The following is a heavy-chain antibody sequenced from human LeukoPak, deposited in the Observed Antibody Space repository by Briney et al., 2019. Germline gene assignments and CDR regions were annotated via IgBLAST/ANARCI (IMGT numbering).Heavy chain of an antibody. Sequence: SETLSLTCTVSGGSISSYYWSWIQQPAGKGLEWIGRIYTSGSTNYNPSLKSRVTMSVDTSKNQFSLKLSSVTAADTAVHYCARGGHPAATLYYYGMDVWGQGTTVTVSS. D-gene: IGHD2-15*01. CDR2: IYTSGST. J-gene: IGHJ6*02. V-gene: IGHV4-4*07. CDR1: GGSISSYY. CDR3: ARGGHPAATLYYYGMDV.